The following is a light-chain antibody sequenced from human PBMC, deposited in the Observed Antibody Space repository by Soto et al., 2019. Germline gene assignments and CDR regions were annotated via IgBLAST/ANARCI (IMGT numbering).Light chain of an antibody. CDR3: SSYTSSSTQV. V-gene: IGLV2-14*03. Sequence: QPAMTQPASVAGSPGQSITISCTGTSSDVGAYNFVSWYQQHPGKVPKLMIFDVSSRPSGVSDRFSGSKSGNTASLTISGLHAEDECDYYCSSYTSSSTQVFGSGTKLTVL. CDR1: SSDVGAYNF. CDR2: DVS. J-gene: IGLJ1*01.